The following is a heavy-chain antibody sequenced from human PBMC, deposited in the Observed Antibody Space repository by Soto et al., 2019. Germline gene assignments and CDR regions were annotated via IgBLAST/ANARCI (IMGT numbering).Heavy chain of an antibody. Sequence: SETLSLTCTVSGGSISSYYWSWIRQPPGKGLEWIGYIYYSGSTNYNPSLKSRVTISVDRSKNQFSMNLTAVTAADTAVYYCARATQYYFDTSGYPTGPHFPLDLWGQGTLVTVS. J-gene: IGHJ3*01. CDR3: ARATQYYFDTSGYPTGPHFPLDL. CDR1: GGSISSYY. CDR2: IYYSGST. D-gene: IGHD3-22*01. V-gene: IGHV4-59*12.